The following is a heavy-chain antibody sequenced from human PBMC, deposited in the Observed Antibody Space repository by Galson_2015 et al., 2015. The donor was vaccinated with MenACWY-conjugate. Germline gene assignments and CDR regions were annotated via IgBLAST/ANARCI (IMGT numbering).Heavy chain of an antibody. CDR2: IKEDGSVK. D-gene: IGHD6-13*01. V-gene: IGHV3-7*03. J-gene: IGHJ4*02. CDR3: ATSSAAAGSS. Sequence: SLRLSCAAFGFTFTDFWMSWVRQAPGKGLEWVANIKEDGSVKYYLDSVRGRFTISRDNAKNSLCLQMNSLRADDTAVYYCATSSAAAGSSWGQGTLVTVSS. CDR1: GFTFTDFW.